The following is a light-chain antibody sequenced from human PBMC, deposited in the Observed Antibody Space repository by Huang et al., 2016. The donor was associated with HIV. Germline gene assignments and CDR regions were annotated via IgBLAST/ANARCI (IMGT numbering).Light chain of an antibody. V-gene: IGKV2-28*01. Sequence: DIVMTQSPLSLPVTPGEPASISCRSSQSLLHSNGYNYLACYLQKPGQSPQLLIYLGSIRASGVPDRVSCSGSGTDFTLKISRVEAEDVGVYYCMQALQTTWTFGQGTKVEIK. CDR3: MQALQTTWT. J-gene: IGKJ1*01. CDR2: LGS. CDR1: QSLLHSNGYNY.